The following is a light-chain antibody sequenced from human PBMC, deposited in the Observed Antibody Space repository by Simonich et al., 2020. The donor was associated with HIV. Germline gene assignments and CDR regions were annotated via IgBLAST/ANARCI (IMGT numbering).Light chain of an antibody. CDR3: QHRSNWPPT. Sequence: EIVLTQSPATLSLSPGEKATLSCRASQSVSSHLAWYQQKPGQAPRLLIHDVSNRAAGIPARFSGSGSGTDFTLTISSLEAEDFAVYYCQHRSNWPPTFGQGTKVDIK. CDR1: QSVSSH. J-gene: IGKJ1*01. CDR2: DVS. V-gene: IGKV3-11*01.